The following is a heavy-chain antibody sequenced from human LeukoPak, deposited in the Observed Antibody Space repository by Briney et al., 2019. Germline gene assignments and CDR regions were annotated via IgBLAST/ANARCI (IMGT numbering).Heavy chain of an antibody. V-gene: IGHV1-69*04. CDR3: ARSFTYYYGSGSYP. CDR1: GGTFSSYA. D-gene: IGHD3-10*01. J-gene: IGHJ5*02. CDR2: IIPILGIA. Sequence: ASVKVSCKASGGTFSSYAISGVRQAPGQGLERMGRIIPILGIANYAQKFQGRVTITADKSTSTAYMELSSLRSEDTAVYYCARSFTYYYGSGSYPWGQGTLVTVSS.